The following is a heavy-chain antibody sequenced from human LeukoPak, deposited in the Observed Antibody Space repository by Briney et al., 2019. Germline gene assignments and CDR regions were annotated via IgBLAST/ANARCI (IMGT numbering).Heavy chain of an antibody. J-gene: IGHJ4*02. CDR3: ATSGGYEKLKD. CDR2: IIPIFGTA. V-gene: IGHV1-69*13. CDR1: GGTFSSYA. D-gene: IGHD5-12*01. Sequence: SVKVSCKASGGTFSSYAISWVRQAPGRGLEWMGGIIPIFGTANYAQKFQGRATITADESTSTAYMELGSLRSEDTAVYYCATSGGYEKLKDWGQGTLVTVSS.